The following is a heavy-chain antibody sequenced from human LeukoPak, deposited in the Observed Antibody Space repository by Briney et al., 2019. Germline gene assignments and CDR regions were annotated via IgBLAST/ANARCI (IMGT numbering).Heavy chain of an antibody. CDR3: ARVFRQWLVRNAFDI. CDR2: INPNSGGT. CDR1: GYTFTCYY. V-gene: IGHV1-2*02. D-gene: IGHD6-19*01. Sequence: ASVKVSCKASGYTFTCYYMHWVRQAPGQGLEWMGWINPNSGGTNYAQKFQGRVTMTRDTSISTAYMELSRLRSDDTAVYYCARVFRQWLVRNAFDIWGQGTMVTVSS. J-gene: IGHJ3*02.